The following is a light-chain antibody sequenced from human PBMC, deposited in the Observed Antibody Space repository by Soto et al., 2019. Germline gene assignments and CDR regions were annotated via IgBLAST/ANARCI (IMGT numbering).Light chain of an antibody. CDR1: QSVSSTY. J-gene: IGKJ1*01. CDR3: QQYGSSSWT. Sequence: EIVLTQSPGTLSLSPGERATLSCRASQSVSSTYLAWYQQQPGQAPRLLIYGASNRATGIPDRFSGSGSGTAFTLTISRLEPEDFAVYYCQQYGSSSWTFGQGTKVEIK. V-gene: IGKV3-20*01. CDR2: GAS.